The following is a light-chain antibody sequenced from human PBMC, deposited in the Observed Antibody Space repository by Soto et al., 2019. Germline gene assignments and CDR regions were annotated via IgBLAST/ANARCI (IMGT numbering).Light chain of an antibody. V-gene: IGLV2-14*01. CDR2: EVR. J-gene: IGLJ3*02. CDR3: SSYTTTSTLV. Sequence: QSALTQPASVSGSPGQSITIACTGTNRDVGSYNLVSWYQQRPGEAPKLIISEVRNRPSGISYRFTGSKSGNTASLTISGLQAEDEADYHCSSYTTTSTLVFGGGTKLTVL. CDR1: NRDVGSYNL.